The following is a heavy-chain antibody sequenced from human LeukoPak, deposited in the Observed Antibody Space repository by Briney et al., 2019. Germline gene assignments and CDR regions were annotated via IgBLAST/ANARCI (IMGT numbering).Heavy chain of an antibody. V-gene: IGHV3-53*01. CDR2: IYSGGAA. D-gene: IGHD4/OR15-4a*01. Sequence: GGSLRLSCAASGFSVVSYYMTWVRQAPGKGLEWVSVIYSGGAAFYTDSVKGRFTISRDGSKKTVYLQMNSLRAEDTAVYYCARGNSPMVGRYYLGLWGQGTLVTVSS. J-gene: IGHJ4*02. CDR3: ARGNSPMVGRYYLGL. CDR1: GFSVVSYY.